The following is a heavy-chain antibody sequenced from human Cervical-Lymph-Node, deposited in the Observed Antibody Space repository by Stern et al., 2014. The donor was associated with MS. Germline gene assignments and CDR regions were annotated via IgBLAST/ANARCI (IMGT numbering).Heavy chain of an antibody. CDR2: INAGNGNT. D-gene: IGHD6-19*01. CDR3: AKSQWLDY. V-gene: IGHV1-3*01. J-gene: IGHJ4*02. Sequence: QVQLVQSGAEVKKPGASVKISCKASAYSFTMFAIHWVRQAPGQGLEWLGRINAGNGNTKYSQRFQGRVTITSDTSASTAYMELSSLTSEDTAIYYCAKSQWLDYWGQGTLVTVSS. CDR1: AYSFTMFA.